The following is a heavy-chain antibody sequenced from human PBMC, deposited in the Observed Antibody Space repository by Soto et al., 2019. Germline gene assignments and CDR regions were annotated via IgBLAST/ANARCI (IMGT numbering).Heavy chain of an antibody. D-gene: IGHD6-13*01. CDR3: ARDGSSSWYGGAFDI. Sequence: QVQLVQSGAEVKKPGASVKVSCKASGYTFTGYYMHWVRQAPGQGLEWMGWINPNSGGTNYAQKFQGRVTITADESTSTAYMELSSLRSEDTAVYYCARDGSSSWYGGAFDIWGQGTMVTVSS. J-gene: IGHJ3*02. CDR2: INPNSGGT. V-gene: IGHV1-2*02. CDR1: GYTFTGYY.